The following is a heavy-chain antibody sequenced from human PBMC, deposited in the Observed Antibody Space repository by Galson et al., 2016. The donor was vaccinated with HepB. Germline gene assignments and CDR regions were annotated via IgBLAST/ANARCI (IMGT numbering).Heavy chain of an antibody. Sequence: SVKVSCKASGYTFSNYGITWVRQAPGQGLEWMGWISGYNGITKYAQEVQGRATMTTDTSTSTAYMELRSLRSDDMAVYYCARECGGECYYFDSWGQGTVVTVSS. CDR2: ISGYNGIT. J-gene: IGHJ4*02. V-gene: IGHV1-18*03. CDR1: GYTFSNYG. CDR3: ARECGGECYYFDS. D-gene: IGHD2-21*01.